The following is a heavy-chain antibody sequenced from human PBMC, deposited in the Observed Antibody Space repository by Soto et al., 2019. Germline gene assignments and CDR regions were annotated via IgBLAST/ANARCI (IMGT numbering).Heavy chain of an antibody. CDR2: IIPIFGTA. V-gene: IGHV1-69*05. D-gene: IGHD3-22*01. J-gene: IGHJ5*02. Sequence: QVQLVQSGAEVKKPGSSVKVSCKASGGTFSSYAITWVRQAPGQGLEWMGGIIPIFGTANYAQKYQSRVTSRSEDTAVYYCAGDRGPSSGYYPYWFDPWGQGTLCTVSS. CDR3: P. CDR1: GGTFSSYA.